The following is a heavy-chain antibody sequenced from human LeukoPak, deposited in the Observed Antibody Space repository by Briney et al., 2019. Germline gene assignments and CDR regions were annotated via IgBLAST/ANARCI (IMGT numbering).Heavy chain of an antibody. J-gene: IGHJ4*02. CDR2: IYPGDSDT. D-gene: IGHD1-26*01. CDR1: GSRFTNYW. V-gene: IGHV5-51*01. CDR3: ARPGIVGATSDC. Sequence: GASLKISCKGSGSRFTNYWIGWVRPMPGKGLEWMGIIYPGDSDTRYSPSFQGQVTISADKSISTAYLQWSSLKASDTAMYYCARPGIVGATSDCWGQGTLVTVSS.